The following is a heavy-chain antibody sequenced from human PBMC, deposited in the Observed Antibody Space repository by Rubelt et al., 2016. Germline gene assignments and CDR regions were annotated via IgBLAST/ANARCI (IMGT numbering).Heavy chain of an antibody. CDR1: GYTFTSYG. CDR2: ISAYNGNT. V-gene: IGHV1-18*01. CDR3: ARDGRRKTTYYYYYGMDV. J-gene: IGHJ6*02. Sequence: VSCKASGYTFTSYGISWVRQAPGQGLEWMGWISAYNGNTNYAQKLQGRVTMTTDTSTSTAYMELRSLRSDDTAVYYCARDGRRKTTYYYYYGMDVWGQGTTVTVSS. D-gene: IGHD1-14*01.